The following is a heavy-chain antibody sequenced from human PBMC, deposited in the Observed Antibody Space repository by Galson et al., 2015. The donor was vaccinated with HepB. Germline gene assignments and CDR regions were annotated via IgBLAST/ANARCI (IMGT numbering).Heavy chain of an antibody. J-gene: IGHJ6*02. CDR1: DDSMDNDGRI. CDR3: ARLGWHQAGMDV. Sequence: SETLSLTCTVSDDSMDNDGRIWGWIRQPPGKGPEWIGSVTDSGATYYNPSLKRRVTISLGTSYDQFYLRMNSVTATDTAVYYCARLGWHQAGMDVWGQGTMVAVSS. V-gene: IGHV4-39*01. CDR2: VTDSGAT. D-gene: IGHD6-19*01.